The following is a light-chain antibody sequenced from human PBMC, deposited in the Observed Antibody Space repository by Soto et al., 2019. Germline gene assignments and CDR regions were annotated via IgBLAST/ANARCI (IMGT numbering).Light chain of an antibody. CDR3: QHYSTWLWT. CDR2: GAS. J-gene: IGKJ1*01. CDR1: QSVSSK. V-gene: IGKV3-15*01. Sequence: EIVMTQSPATLSVSPGERATLSCRASQSVSSKLAWYQQKPGQGHRLLIYGASNRATGIPARFSVSGSGTEFTITISSLQSEDFAVYYCQHYSTWLWTFGQGTKVEIK.